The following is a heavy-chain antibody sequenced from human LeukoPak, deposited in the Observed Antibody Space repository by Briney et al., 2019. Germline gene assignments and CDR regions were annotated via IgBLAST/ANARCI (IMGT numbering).Heavy chain of an antibody. CDR2: IYDSGST. V-gene: IGHV4-39*01. CDR1: GGSIRSSYYY. D-gene: IGHD3-16*01. CDR3: ARQRGGPSVFDY. J-gene: IGHJ4*02. Sequence: SETLSLTCTVSGGSIRSSYYYWGWIRQPPGKGLEWIGSIYDSGSTYYNPSLKSRVTISVDTSKNQFSLKLNSVTAADTAVYYCARQRGGPSVFDYWGQGTLVTVSS.